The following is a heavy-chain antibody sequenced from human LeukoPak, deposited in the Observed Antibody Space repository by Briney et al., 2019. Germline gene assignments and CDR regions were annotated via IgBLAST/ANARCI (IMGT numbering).Heavy chain of an antibody. J-gene: IGHJ4*02. CDR3: ARDPYGDYYFDY. Sequence: GGSLRLSCAASGFTFSSYGMHWVRQAPGKGLEWVAFIRYDGSNKYYADSVKGRFTISRDNSKNTLYLQMNSLRAEDTAVYYCARDPYGDYYFDYWGQGTLVTVSS. V-gene: IGHV3-30*02. D-gene: IGHD4-17*01. CDR1: GFTFSSYG. CDR2: IRYDGSNK.